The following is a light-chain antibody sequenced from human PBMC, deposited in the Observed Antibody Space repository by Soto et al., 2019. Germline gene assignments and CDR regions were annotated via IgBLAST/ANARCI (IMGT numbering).Light chain of an antibody. CDR3: QQINSFPPT. CDR1: RDIKTS. Sequence: DIQMTQSPSSVSASVGDRVTITCRASRDIKTSLAWYQQRPGKGPELLIYDASTLQSGVPSRISGSGSGTEFTLTISRLQPEDFVTFYCQQINSFPPTFGGGTKVAI. V-gene: IGKV1-12*01. J-gene: IGKJ4*01. CDR2: DAS.